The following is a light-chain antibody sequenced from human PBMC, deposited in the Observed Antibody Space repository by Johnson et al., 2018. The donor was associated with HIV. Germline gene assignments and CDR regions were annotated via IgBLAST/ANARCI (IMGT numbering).Light chain of an antibody. CDR1: SSNIGSHT. Sequence: QSVLTQPPSASGTPGQRVTISCSGSSSNIGSHTVNWYQQLPGTTPKLLIYRSYQRPSGVPDRFSGSKSGTSASLAIIGLPAEDEADYYCGTWDFSLSARVFGTGTKVTVL. V-gene: IGLV1-44*01. J-gene: IGLJ1*01. CDR3: GTWDFSLSARV. CDR2: RSY.